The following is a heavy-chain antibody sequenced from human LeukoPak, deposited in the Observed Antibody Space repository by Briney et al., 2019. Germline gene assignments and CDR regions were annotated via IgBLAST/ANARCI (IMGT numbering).Heavy chain of an antibody. CDR1: GYTFTSYG. D-gene: IGHD6-19*01. Sequence: ASVKVSCKASGYTFTSYGISWVRQAPGQGLEWMGWISAYNGNTNYAQKLQGRVTMTTDTSTSTAYMELRSLRSEDTAVYYCARDRPPGIAVAGVDYGMDVWGQGTTVTVSS. J-gene: IGHJ6*02. V-gene: IGHV1-18*01. CDR3: ARDRPPGIAVAGVDYGMDV. CDR2: ISAYNGNT.